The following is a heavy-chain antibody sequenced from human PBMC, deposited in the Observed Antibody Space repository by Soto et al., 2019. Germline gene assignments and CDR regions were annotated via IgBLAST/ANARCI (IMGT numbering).Heavy chain of an antibody. J-gene: IGHJ6*03. CDR2: IWIDGSNK. Sequence: QVQLVESGGGVVQPGRSLRLSCAASGFTVNSNGMHWVRQAPGKGLEWVAVIWIDGSNKYYADSVKGRFTISRDNSKNTLFLQMNSLRAEDTVVYFCVRDSWGDYYDVWTCDSSYSCYMDVWGKGTTVTVS. V-gene: IGHV3-33*01. CDR3: VRDSWGDYYDVWTCDSSYSCYMDV. CDR1: GFTVNSNG. D-gene: IGHD3-9*01.